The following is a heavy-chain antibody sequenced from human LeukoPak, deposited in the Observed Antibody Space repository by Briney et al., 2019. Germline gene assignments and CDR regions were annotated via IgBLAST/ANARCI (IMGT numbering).Heavy chain of an antibody. V-gene: IGHV4-59*08. D-gene: IGHD4-23*01. CDR3: ARLYGGNSEVHFDY. CDR1: GGSISSYY. J-gene: IGHJ4*02. CDR2: IYYSGST. Sequence: TSETLSLTCTVSGGSISSYYWSWIRQPPGKGLEWIGYIYYSGSTNYNPSLKSRVTISVDTSKNQFSLKLSSVTAADTAVYYCARLYGGNSEVHFDYWGQGTLVTVSS.